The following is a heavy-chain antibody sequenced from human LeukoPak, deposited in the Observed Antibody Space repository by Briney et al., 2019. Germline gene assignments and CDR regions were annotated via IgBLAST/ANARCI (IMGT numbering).Heavy chain of an antibody. Sequence: GGSLRLSCAASGFTFSSYSVNWVRQAPGKGLEWVSSISSSSSYIYYADSVKGRFTISRDNAKNSLYLQMNSLRAEDTAVYYCARVATICCDGMDVWGQGTTVTVSS. CDR1: GFTFSSYS. D-gene: IGHD5-24*01. CDR3: ARVATICCDGMDV. V-gene: IGHV3-21*01. CDR2: ISSSSSYI. J-gene: IGHJ6*02.